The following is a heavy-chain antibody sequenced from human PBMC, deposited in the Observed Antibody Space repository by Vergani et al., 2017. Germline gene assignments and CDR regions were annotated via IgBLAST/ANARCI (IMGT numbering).Heavy chain of an antibody. CDR1: GYTLSRYS. J-gene: IGHJ4*02. CDR3: ARGYCGGGSFYHFDY. V-gene: IGHV7-4-1*02. Sequence: QVQLVQSGSELKTPGASEKVACKASGYTLSRYSIYWVRQAPGQGLEWMGWINTNTGNTAYDQGFRGRFVFSLDTSVRTASLQISSLKAEDTAVYYCARGYCGGGSFYHFDYWGQGTLVTASS. CDR2: INTNTGNT. D-gene: IGHD2-15*01.